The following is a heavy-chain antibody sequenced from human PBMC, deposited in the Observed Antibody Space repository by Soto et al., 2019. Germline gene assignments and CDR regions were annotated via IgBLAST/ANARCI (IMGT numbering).Heavy chain of an antibody. CDR3: ARLTYYFDY. J-gene: IGHJ4*02. CDR2: IYHSGST. D-gene: IGHD1-20*01. V-gene: IGHV4-59*01. CDR1: GGSISSYS. Sequence: PSETLSLTCTVSGGSISSYSWSWIRQPPGKGLEWIGYIYHSGSTYYNPSLKSRVTISVDRSKNQFSLKLSSVTAADTAVYYCARLTYYFDYWGQGTLVTVSS.